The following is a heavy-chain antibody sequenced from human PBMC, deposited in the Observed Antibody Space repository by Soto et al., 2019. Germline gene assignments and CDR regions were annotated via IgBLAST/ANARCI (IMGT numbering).Heavy chain of an antibody. D-gene: IGHD3-10*01. CDR3: ARLSYYGSGNPPIDY. Sequence: GESLKISCKGSGYTFTNYWISWVRQMPGKGLEWMGRIDPSDSYTNYSPSFQGHVTISADKSISTAYLQWSSLKASDTAMYYCARLSYYGSGNPPIDYWGQGTLVTVSS. CDR2: IDPSDSYT. CDR1: GYTFTNYW. J-gene: IGHJ4*02. V-gene: IGHV5-10-1*01.